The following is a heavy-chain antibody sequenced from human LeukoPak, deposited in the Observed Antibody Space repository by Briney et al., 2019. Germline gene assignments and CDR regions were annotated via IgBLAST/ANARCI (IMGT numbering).Heavy chain of an antibody. CDR1: GGSISSYY. D-gene: IGHD2-15*01. CDR3: ARSVEGYCSGGSCYYYYYYMDV. J-gene: IGHJ6*03. CDR2: IYYSGST. V-gene: IGHV4-59*01. Sequence: TSETLSLTCTVSGGSISSYYWSWIRQPPGKGLEWIGYIYYSGSTNYNPSLKSRVTISVDTSKNQFSLKLSSVTAADTAVYYCARSVEGYCSGGSCYYYYYYMDVWGKGTTVTVSS.